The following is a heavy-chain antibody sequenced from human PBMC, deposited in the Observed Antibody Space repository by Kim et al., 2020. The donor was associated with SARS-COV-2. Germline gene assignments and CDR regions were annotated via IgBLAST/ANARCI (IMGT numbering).Heavy chain of an antibody. CDR1: GFTFSSYA. CDR3: AKSLYDSSGYPYYYYYYGMDV. CDR2: ISGSGGST. Sequence: GGSLRLSCAASGFTFSSYAMSWVRQAPGKGLEWVSAISGSGGSTYYADSVKGRFTISRDNSKNTLYLQMNSLRAEDTAVYYCAKSLYDSSGYPYYYYYYGMDVWGQGTTVTVSS. V-gene: IGHV3-23*01. D-gene: IGHD3-22*01. J-gene: IGHJ6*02.